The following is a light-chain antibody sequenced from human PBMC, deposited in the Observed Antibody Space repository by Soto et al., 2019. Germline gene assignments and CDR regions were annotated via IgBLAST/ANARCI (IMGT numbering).Light chain of an antibody. CDR1: SSDVADYNY. CDR2: EVT. J-gene: IGLJ2*01. V-gene: IGLV2-14*01. Sequence: QSVLTQPASVSGSPGQSITISCTGTSSDVADYNYVSWYQQHPGKVPKLIICEVTNRPSGVSNRFSGSKSGNTASLTISGLQPEDEADYYCSSYTRTNTLVFGGGTKVTVL. CDR3: SSYTRTNTLV.